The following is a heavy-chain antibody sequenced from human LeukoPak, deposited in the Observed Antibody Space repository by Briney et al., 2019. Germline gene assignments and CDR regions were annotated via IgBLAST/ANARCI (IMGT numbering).Heavy chain of an antibody. J-gene: IGHJ4*02. Sequence: SETLSLTCTVSGYSISTGYYWDWIRQPPGKGLEWIGTFYHGGSTYYNPSLKSRVTISVDTSKNQFSLKLNSVTAADTAVYYCARDLRGYSYGLMGYWGQGTLVTVSS. D-gene: IGHD5-18*01. V-gene: IGHV4-38-2*02. CDR3: ARDLRGYSYGLMGY. CDR1: GYSISTGYY. CDR2: FYHGGST.